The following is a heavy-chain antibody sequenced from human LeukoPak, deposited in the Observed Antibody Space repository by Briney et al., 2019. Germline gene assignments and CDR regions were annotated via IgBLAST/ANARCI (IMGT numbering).Heavy chain of an antibody. CDR3: AREVPFCSGGSCSRRFDS. V-gene: IGHV4-59*01. CDR1: GGSISSYY. J-gene: IGHJ4*02. CDR2: IYYSGST. Sequence: SETLSLTCTVSGGSISSYYWTWIRQPPGKGLEWIGYIYYSGSTNYNPSLKSRVTISIDTSKNQFSLKLSSVTAADTAVYYCAREVPFCSGGSCSRRFDSWGQGTLVTVSS. D-gene: IGHD2-15*01.